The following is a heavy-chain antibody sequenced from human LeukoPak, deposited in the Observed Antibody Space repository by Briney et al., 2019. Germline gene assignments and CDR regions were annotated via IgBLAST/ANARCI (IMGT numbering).Heavy chain of an antibody. CDR1: GGSIIDYY. V-gene: IGHV4-59*08. CDR2: IYYSGST. CDR3: ARTQIGGIVVVPAASFDY. Sequence: PSETLSLTCTVSGGSIIDYYWTWIRQPPGKGLECIGYIYYSGSTNYNPSLKSRVTISVDTSKNQFSLKLSSVTAADTAVYYCARTQIGGIVVVPAASFDYWGQGTLVTVSS. D-gene: IGHD2-2*01. J-gene: IGHJ4*02.